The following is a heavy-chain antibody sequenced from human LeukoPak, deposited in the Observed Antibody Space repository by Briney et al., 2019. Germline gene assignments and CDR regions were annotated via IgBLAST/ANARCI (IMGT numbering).Heavy chain of an antibody. Sequence: GGSLRLSCAASGFPFSSYSMHWVRQAPGKGLVWVSRINSDGSSTVYADSVKGRFTISRDNAKNTLYLQMNGLRAEDTAIYYCTRNWIHDSWGQGTLVTVSS. CDR3: TRNWIHDS. CDR1: GFPFSSYS. V-gene: IGHV3-74*01. J-gene: IGHJ5*02. CDR2: INSDGSST. D-gene: IGHD5-18*01.